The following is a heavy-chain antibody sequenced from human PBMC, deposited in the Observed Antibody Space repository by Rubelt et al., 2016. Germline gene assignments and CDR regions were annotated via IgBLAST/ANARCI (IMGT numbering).Heavy chain of an antibody. D-gene: IGHD3-22*01. Sequence: SLRLSCAASGFTFSNAWMSWVRQAPGKGLEWVGRIKSKTDGGTTDYAAPAKGRFTISRDDSKNTLYLQMNSLKTEDTAVYYCTTDRYYYDSSGFPWFDPWGQGTLVTVSS. CDR1: GFTFSNAW. CDR3: TTDRYYYDSSGFPWFDP. J-gene: IGHJ5*02. V-gene: IGHV3-15*01. CDR2: IKSKTDGGTT.